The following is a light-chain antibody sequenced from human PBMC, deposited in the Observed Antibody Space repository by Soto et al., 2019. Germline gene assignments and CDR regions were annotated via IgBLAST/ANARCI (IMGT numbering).Light chain of an antibody. Sequence: QSVLTQPASVSGSPGQSITISCTGTSSDVGGYDYVSWYQHHPGKAPKLMIFEVNNLPSGISNRCSGSKSGNTASLTISGLQVEDEADYYCNSYTSASTVLFGGGTKLTVL. CDR3: NSYTSASTVL. J-gene: IGLJ2*01. V-gene: IGLV2-14*01. CDR2: EVN. CDR1: SSDVGGYDY.